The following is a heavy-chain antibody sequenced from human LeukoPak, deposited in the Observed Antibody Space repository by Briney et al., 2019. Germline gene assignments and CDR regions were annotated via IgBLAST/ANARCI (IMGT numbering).Heavy chain of an antibody. CDR3: ARHSPSGWYFFDF. D-gene: IGHD6-19*01. CDR2: IFTSGSA. CDR1: SDSISTYD. J-gene: IGHJ4*02. V-gene: IGHV4-4*07. Sequence: SETLSLTCSVSSDSISTYDWSWIRQPAGKGLEWLGQIFTSGSATHNSSLKSRLTMSVDKSKNQVSLKLISVTAADTAMYYCARHSPSGWYFFDFWGRGTLVTVSS.